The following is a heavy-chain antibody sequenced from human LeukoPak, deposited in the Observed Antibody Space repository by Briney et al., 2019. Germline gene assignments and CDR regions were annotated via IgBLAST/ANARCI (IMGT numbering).Heavy chain of an antibody. J-gene: IGHJ3*02. Sequence: GASVKVSCKASGGTFSSYAISWVRQAPGQGLEWMGGIIPIFGTANYAQKFQGRVTITTDESTSTAYMELSSLRSEDTAVYYCARGRVSNWNYEKTAFDIWGQGTMVTVSS. CDR3: ARGRVSNWNYEKTAFDI. CDR2: IIPIFGTA. CDR1: GGTFSSYA. D-gene: IGHD1-7*01. V-gene: IGHV1-69*05.